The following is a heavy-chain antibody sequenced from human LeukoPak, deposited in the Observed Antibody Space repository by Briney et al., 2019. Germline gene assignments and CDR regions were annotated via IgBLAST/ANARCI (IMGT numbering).Heavy chain of an antibody. V-gene: IGHV3-21*01. Sequence: PGGSLRLSCAASGFTFSSYSMNWVRQAPGKGLEWVSSISSSSSYIYYADSVKGRFTISRDNAKNSLYLQMNSLRAEDTAVYYCARDPDFYGGNSIYGMDVWGQGTTVTVSS. CDR2: ISSSSSYI. D-gene: IGHD4-23*01. J-gene: IGHJ6*02. CDR3: ARDPDFYGGNSIYGMDV. CDR1: GFTFSSYS.